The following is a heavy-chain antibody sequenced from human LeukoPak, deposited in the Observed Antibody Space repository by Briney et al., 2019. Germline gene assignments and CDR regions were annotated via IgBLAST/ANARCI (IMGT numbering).Heavy chain of an antibody. J-gene: IGHJ4*02. V-gene: IGHV4-30-4*08. CDR2: IYYSGST. CDR1: GGSISSGDYY. CDR3: ARGAYYPVFDY. Sequence: SQTLSLTCTVSGGSISSGDYYWRWLRQPPGTGLDGVGYIYYSGSTYHNPSLKSPVTISIHTSKNQFSLNPSSSPAADPAFSFRARGAYYPVFDYWGQGTLVTVSS. D-gene: IGHD3-10*01.